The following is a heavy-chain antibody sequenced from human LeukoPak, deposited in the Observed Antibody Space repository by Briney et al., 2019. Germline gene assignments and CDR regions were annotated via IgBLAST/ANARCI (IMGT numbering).Heavy chain of an antibody. V-gene: IGHV3-7*01. D-gene: IGHD2-15*01. CDR1: GFTFSSYW. Sequence: GGSLRLSCAASGFTFSSYWMSWVRQAPGKGLEWVATIKQDGSEKYYADSVKGRFTISRDNSKNTLYLQMNSLRAEDTAVYYCAKDRRGYCSGGSCYYNFDYWGQGTLVTVSS. J-gene: IGHJ4*02. CDR2: IKQDGSEK. CDR3: AKDRRGYCSGGSCYYNFDY.